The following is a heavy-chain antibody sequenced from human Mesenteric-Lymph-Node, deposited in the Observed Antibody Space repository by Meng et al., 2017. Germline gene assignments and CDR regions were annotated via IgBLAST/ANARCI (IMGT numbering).Heavy chain of an antibody. D-gene: IGHD3-16*01. CDR3: AREEKGDPGWFDP. CDR1: GFTFSNYE. J-gene: IGHJ5*02. V-gene: IGHV3-48*03. Sequence: GESLKISCAASGFTFSNYEINWVRQAPGKGLEWISHINSGSGTYYADSVKGRFTISRDNAKNSAFLQMNSLRVEDTAVYYCAREEKGDPGWFDPWGQGTLVTVSS. CDR2: INSGSGT.